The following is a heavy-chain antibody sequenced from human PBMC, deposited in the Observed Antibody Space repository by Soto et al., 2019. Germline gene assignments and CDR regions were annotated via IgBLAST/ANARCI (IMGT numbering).Heavy chain of an antibody. V-gene: IGHV1-69*12. Sequence: QVQLVQSGAEVKKPGSSVKVSCKASGGTFSSYAISWVRQAPGQGLEWMGGIIPIFGTANYAQKFQGRVKITAEDSTSTAYMELSSLRSEDTVVYYCARHVPAAGYYYGMDVWGQGTTVTVSS. CDR3: ARHVPAAGYYYGMDV. CDR2: IIPIFGTA. CDR1: GGTFSSYA. J-gene: IGHJ6*02. D-gene: IGHD2-2*01.